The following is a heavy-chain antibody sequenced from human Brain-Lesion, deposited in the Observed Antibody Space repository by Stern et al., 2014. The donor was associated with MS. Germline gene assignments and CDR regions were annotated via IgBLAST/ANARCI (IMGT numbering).Heavy chain of an antibody. Sequence: VQLGESGGGVVQPGRPLILSCVASGFTFGSCAMHWVRQAPGKGLEWVAGVSYDGSNKYYADSVKGRFTISRDNSQNTLYMQMSSLRPEDTAVYYCAKDRQYLTYFFDHWGQGSLVTVSS. J-gene: IGHJ5*02. D-gene: IGHD2/OR15-2a*01. CDR1: GFTFGSCA. V-gene: IGHV3-30*18. CDR3: AKDRQYLTYFFDH. CDR2: VSYDGSNK.